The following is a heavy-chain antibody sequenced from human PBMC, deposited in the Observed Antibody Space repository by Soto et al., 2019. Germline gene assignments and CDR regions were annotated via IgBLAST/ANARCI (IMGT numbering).Heavy chain of an antibody. D-gene: IGHD1-1*01. CDR3: AKARPQRTSGYFFDY. Sequence: GGSLRLCCAASGFTFSSYSMNWVRQAPGKGLEWVSSISSSSSYIYYADSVKGRFTISRDNAKNSLYLQMNSLRAEDTAVYYCAKARPQRTSGYFFDYWGQGT. V-gene: IGHV3-21*01. CDR1: GFTFSSYS. J-gene: IGHJ4*02. CDR2: ISSSSSYI.